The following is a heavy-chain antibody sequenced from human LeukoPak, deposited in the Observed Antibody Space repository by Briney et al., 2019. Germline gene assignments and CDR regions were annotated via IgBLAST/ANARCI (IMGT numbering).Heavy chain of an antibody. D-gene: IGHD1-26*01. V-gene: IGHV3-30-3*01. CDR1: RFTFSSYT. Sequence: GGSLRLSCATSRFTFSSYTMHWVRQAPGKGLEWVAVISYDGSNKYYADSVKGRFTISRDNSKNTLYLQMNSLKAEDTAVYYCARESSGTCYFDYWDQGTLVTVSS. J-gene: IGHJ4*02. CDR2: ISYDGSNK. CDR3: ARESSGTCYFDY.